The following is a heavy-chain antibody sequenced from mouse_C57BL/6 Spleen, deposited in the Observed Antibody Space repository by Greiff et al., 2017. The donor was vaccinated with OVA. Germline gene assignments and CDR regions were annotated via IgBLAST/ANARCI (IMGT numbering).Heavy chain of an antibody. CDR3: TIYYYGSSYGFDY. J-gene: IGHJ2*01. CDR1: GYTFTDYE. V-gene: IGHV1-15*01. D-gene: IGHD1-1*01. Sequence: VQLQQSGAELVRPGASVTLSCKASGYTFTDYEMHWVKQTPVHGLEWIGAIDPETGGTAYNQKFKGKAILTADKSSSTAYMELRSLTSEDSAVYYYTIYYYGSSYGFDYWGQGTTLTVSS. CDR2: IDPETGGT.